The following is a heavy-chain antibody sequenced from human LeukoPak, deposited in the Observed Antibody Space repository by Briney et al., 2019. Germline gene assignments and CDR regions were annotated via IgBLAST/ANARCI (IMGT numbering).Heavy chain of an antibody. CDR2: IYHSGST. D-gene: IGHD3-22*01. J-gene: IGHJ4*02. CDR3: ARQYWDDSKFDY. V-gene: IGHV4-59*08. Sequence: PSETLSLTCTVSGGSISSYYWSWIRQPPGKGLEWIGNIYHSGSTYYNPSLKSRVTISVDTSKNQFSLKLSSVTAADTAVYYCARQYWDDSKFDYWGQGTLVTVSS. CDR1: GGSISSYY.